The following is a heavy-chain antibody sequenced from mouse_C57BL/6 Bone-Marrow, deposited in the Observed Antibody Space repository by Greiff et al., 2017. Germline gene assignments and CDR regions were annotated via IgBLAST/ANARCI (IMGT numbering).Heavy chain of an antibody. D-gene: IGHD2-4*01. CDR1: GFNIKDYY. Sequence: EVQLQESGAELVKPGASVKLSCTASGFNIKDYYMHWVKQRTEQGLVWIGRIDPEDGETKYAPKFQGKATIAADTSSNTAYLQLSSLTSENTAVDYCARRFYYDYGGGPSWFAYWGQGTLVTVSA. CDR2: IDPEDGET. J-gene: IGHJ3*01. V-gene: IGHV14-2*01. CDR3: ARRFYYDYGGGPSWFAY.